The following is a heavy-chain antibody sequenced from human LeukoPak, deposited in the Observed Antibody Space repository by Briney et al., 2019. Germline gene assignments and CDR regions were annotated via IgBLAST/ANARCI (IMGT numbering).Heavy chain of an antibody. D-gene: IGHD2-8*01. CDR2: INYSGST. V-gene: IGHV4-39*01. CDR1: GGSISSTFYY. CDR3: ARRRLVRGPDVVNPFDY. Sequence: MPSETLSLTCTVSGGSISSTFYYWGWIRQPPGKGLEWIGSINYSGSTYYNPSLESRVTISVDTSKNQFSLKLSSVTAADTAVYYCARRRLVRGPDVVNPFDYWGQGTLVTVSS. J-gene: IGHJ4*02.